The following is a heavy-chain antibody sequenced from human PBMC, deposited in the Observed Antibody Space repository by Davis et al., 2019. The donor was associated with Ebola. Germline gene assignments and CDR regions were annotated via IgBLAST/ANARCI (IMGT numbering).Heavy chain of an antibody. CDR3: ARTIAAGDWFDP. CDR2: ISTSGSET. J-gene: IGHJ5*02. D-gene: IGHD6-25*01. Sequence: GESLKISCAASGFTFSSYWMSWIRPTPGKGLEWLASISTSGSETKYAASLKGRLSISRDNARDSVYLHMNNVRVDDTAVYYCARTIAAGDWFDPWGQGTLVTVSS. V-gene: IGHV3-11*03. CDR1: GFTFSSYW.